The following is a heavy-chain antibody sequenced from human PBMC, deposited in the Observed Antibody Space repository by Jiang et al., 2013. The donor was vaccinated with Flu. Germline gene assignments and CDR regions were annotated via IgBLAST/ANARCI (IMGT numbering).Heavy chain of an antibody. CDR3: AKGLYTNFALPFDP. CDR1: GFTFSNYA. V-gene: IGHV3-23*01. J-gene: IGHJ5*02. Sequence: QLLEVWGRLGTAGGSLRLSCAASGFTFSNYAMSWVRQAPGKGLEWVSAIGGSGVSTYYADSVKGRFTISRDNSRNTLFLQMNSLRAEDSAVYHCAKGLYTNFALPFDPWGQGTQVTVSS. CDR2: IGGSGVST. D-gene: IGHD4-11*01.